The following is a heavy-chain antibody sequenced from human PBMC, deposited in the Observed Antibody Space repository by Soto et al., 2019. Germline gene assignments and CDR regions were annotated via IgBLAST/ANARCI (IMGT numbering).Heavy chain of an antibody. D-gene: IGHD2-2*01. V-gene: IGHV1-69*08. J-gene: IGHJ6*02. Sequence: QVQLVQSGAEVKKPGSSVKVSCKGSGGNRYTITCVRQAPGQGLEGMGRIIPMFGIATYAQNFQGRVTISADKSTSTAYMELSSLRSEDTAVYYCARDSGRSDVVPAAISAMDVWGQGTTVTVSS. CDR1: GGNRYT. CDR2: IIPMFGIA. CDR3: ARDSGRSDVVPAAISAMDV.